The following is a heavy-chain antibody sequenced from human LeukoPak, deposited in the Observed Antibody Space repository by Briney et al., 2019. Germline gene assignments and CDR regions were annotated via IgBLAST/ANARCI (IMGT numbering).Heavy chain of an antibody. V-gene: IGHV3-9*01. CDR1: A. Sequence: RAGGSLRLSCAASAMHLVRQAPGKGREWGSGINWNSNNIDYAGSVKERFTLSRDNSKNTLYLQMNSLRAEDTAVYYCAIDTDFWSGFGTFSYYYYMDVWGKGTTVTVSS. CDR3: AIDTDFWSGFGTFSYYYYMDV. CDR2: INWNSNNI. J-gene: IGHJ6*03. D-gene: IGHD3-3*01.